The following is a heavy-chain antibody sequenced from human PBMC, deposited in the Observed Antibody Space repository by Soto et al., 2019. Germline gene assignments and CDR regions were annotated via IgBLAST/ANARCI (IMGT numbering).Heavy chain of an antibody. CDR2: IYYSGST. J-gene: IGHJ4*02. V-gene: IGHV4-59*08. Sequence: PSETLSLTCTVSGGSISSYYWSWIRQPPGKGLEWIGYIYYSGSTNYNPSLKSRVTISVDTSKNQFSLRLSSVTAADTAVYYCARNSPAPLYYYDSSGFGSRYFDYWGQGTLVTVSS. D-gene: IGHD3-22*01. CDR1: GGSISSYY. CDR3: ARNSPAPLYYYDSSGFGSRYFDY.